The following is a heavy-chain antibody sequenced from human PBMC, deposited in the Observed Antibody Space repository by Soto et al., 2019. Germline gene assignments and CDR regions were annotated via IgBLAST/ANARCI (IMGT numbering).Heavy chain of an antibody. CDR1: GYSFTSYW. CDR3: ARRRRPRYYYDSSLGPFDI. Sequence: GESLKISCKGSGYSFTSYWIGWVRQMPGKGLEGMGIIYPGDSDTRYSPSFQGQVTISADKSISTAYLQWSSLKASDTAMYYCARRRRPRYYYDSSLGPFDIWGQGTMVTVSS. CDR2: IYPGDSDT. V-gene: IGHV5-51*01. J-gene: IGHJ3*02. D-gene: IGHD3-22*01.